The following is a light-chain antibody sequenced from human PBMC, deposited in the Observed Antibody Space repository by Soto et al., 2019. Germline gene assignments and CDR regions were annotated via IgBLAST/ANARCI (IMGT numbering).Light chain of an antibody. Sequence: EVVMTQSPATLSVSPGERATLSCKASQSVSSTLARYQQNPGQAPRLLIYGASTRAAGIPARFSGSGSGTEFTLTISSLQSEDFAVYYCQQYNAWPLTFGGGTKVEIK. CDR1: QSVSST. CDR2: GAS. CDR3: QQYNAWPLT. J-gene: IGKJ4*01. V-gene: IGKV3-15*01.